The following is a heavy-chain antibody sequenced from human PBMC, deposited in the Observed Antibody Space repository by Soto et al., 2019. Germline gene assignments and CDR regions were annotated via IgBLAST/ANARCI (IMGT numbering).Heavy chain of an antibody. D-gene: IGHD1-26*01. CDR2: IYSGVST. J-gene: IGHJ4*02. Sequence: EVQLVESGGGLVQPGGSLRLSCAASGFTVSSNYMNWVRQAPGKGLEWVSVIYSGVSTYYADSMKGGFTISRDNSKNTLYLQMTSMRAEDTAVYYCARGGWAHCDSWGQGTLVTVSS. CDR3: ARGGWAHCDS. CDR1: GFTVSSNY. V-gene: IGHV3-66*01.